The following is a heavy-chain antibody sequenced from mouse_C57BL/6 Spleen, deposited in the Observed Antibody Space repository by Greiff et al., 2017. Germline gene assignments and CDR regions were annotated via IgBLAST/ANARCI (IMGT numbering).Heavy chain of an antibody. CDR1: GYTFTSYW. J-gene: IGHJ3*01. V-gene: IGHV1-64*01. Sequence: VQLQQSGAELVKPGASVKLSCKASGYTFTSYWMHWVKQRPGQGLEWIGMIHPNSGSTNYNEKFKSKATLTADKSSSTAYMQLSSLTSEDSAVYYCARVDGYIFAYWGQGTLVTVSA. D-gene: IGHD2-3*01. CDR3: ARVDGYIFAY. CDR2: IHPNSGST.